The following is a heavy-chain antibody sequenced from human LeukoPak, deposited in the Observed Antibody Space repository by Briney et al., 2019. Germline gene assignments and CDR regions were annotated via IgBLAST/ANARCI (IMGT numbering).Heavy chain of an antibody. D-gene: IGHD3-9*01. CDR2: LYPGNSET. V-gene: IGHV5-51*01. CDR3: VGSTGFPYYFDY. J-gene: IGHJ4*02. CDR1: GYSFSGYW. Sequence: PGESLKISCKASGYSFSGYWIGWVRQMPGKGLEWMAILYPGNSETRYSPSFQGQVTVSADESISTAYLQWSSLKASDTAMYYCVGSTGFPYYFDYWGQGTLVTVSS.